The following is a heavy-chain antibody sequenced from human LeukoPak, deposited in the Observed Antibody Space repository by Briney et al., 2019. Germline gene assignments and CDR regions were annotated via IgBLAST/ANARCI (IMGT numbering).Heavy chain of an antibody. Sequence: GGSLRLSCAASGFTFSSYSMNWVRQAPGKGLEWVSSISSSRSYIYYADSVKGRFTISRDNAKNSLYLQMNSLRAEDTAVYYCAGGMMTFGGVTGDAFDIWGQGTMVTVSS. V-gene: IGHV3-21*01. CDR2: ISSSRSYI. CDR1: GFTFSSYS. J-gene: IGHJ3*02. CDR3: AGGMMTFGGVTGDAFDI. D-gene: IGHD3-16*01.